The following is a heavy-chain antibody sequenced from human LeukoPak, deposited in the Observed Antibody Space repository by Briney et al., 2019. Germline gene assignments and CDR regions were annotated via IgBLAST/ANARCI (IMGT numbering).Heavy chain of an antibody. CDR3: ARGPYSGYGY. D-gene: IGHD5-12*01. CDR1: GFTFSSYW. J-gene: IGHJ4*02. V-gene: IGHV3-7*05. CDR2: IKQDGSEK. Sequence: PGGSLQLSSAASGFTFSSYWMSWVRRAPGKGLEGVANIKQDGSEKYYVDSVKGRFTISRDNAKNSLYLQMNSLRAEDTAVYYCARGPYSGYGYWGQGTLVTVSS.